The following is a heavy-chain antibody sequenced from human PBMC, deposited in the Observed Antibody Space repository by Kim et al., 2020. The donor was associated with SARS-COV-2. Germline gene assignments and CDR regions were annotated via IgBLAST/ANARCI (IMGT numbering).Heavy chain of an antibody. V-gene: IGHV3-30-3*01. J-gene: IGHJ6*02. D-gene: IGHD1-26*01. CDR2: ISYDGSNK. CDR3: ARDLRYRGGYFYYGMDV. CDR1: GFTFSSYA. Sequence: GGSLRLSCAASGFTFSSYAMHWVRQAPGKGLEWVAVISYDGSNKYYADSVKGRFTISRDNSKNTLYLQMNSLRAEDTAVYYCARDLRYRGGYFYYGMDVWGQGTTVTVSS.